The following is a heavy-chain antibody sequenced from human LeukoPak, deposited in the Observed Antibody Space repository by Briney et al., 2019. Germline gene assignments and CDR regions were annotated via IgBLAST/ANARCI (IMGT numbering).Heavy chain of an antibody. CDR3: ARGGQTYYYGSGAAFDI. J-gene: IGHJ3*02. V-gene: IGHV1-46*01. D-gene: IGHD3-10*01. CDR1: GYTFTGYY. CDR2: INPSGGST. Sequence: GASVKVSCKASGYTFTGYYMHWVRQAPGQGLEWMGIINPSGGSTSYAQKFQGRVTMTRDMSTSTVYMELSSLRSEDTAVYYCARGGQTYYYGSGAAFDIWGQGTMVTVSS.